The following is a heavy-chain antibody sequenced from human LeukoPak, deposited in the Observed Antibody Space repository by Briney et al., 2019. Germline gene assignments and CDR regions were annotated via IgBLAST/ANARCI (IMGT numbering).Heavy chain of an antibody. CDR2: IIPIFGTA. V-gene: IGHV1-69*05. Sequence: SVKVSCKASGGTFSSYAISWVRQAPGQGLEWMGGIIPIFGTANYAQKFQGRVTITTDESTSTAYMELSSLRSEDTAVYYCARDIAARPPGWFDPWGQGTLVTASS. D-gene: IGHD6-6*01. CDR1: GGTFSSYA. J-gene: IGHJ5*02. CDR3: ARDIAARPPGWFDP.